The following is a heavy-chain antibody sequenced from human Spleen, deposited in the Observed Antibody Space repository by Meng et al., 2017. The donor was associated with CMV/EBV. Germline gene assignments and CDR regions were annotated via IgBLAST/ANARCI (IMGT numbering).Heavy chain of an antibody. CDR2: IYSGGTST. CDR1: GFTFSSYV. Sequence: GESLKISCAASGFTFSSYVMSWVRQAPGKGLEWVSVIYSGGTSTHYADSVKGRFTISRDNSKNTLFLQMNSLRAEDTAVYYCAGGWSFDYWGQGTLVTVSS. D-gene: IGHD2-15*01. V-gene: IGHV3-23*03. J-gene: IGHJ4*02. CDR3: AGGWSFDY.